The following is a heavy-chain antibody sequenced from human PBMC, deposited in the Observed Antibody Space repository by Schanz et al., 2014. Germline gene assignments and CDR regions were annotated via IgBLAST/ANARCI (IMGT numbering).Heavy chain of an antibody. CDR2: MSYDGSIK. CDR3: AKDSTHIDIVLVPTASDY. Sequence: VQLLDSGGGLVQPGGSLRLSCAASGFTFSSYGMHWVRQAPGKGLEWVAAMSYDGSIKYYGDSVKGRFTISRDNSKNTLYLHMNTLRSEDTAVYYCAKDSTHIDIVLVPTASDYWGQGTLVTVSS. D-gene: IGHD2-2*01. J-gene: IGHJ4*02. CDR1: GFTFSSYG. V-gene: IGHV3-30*18.